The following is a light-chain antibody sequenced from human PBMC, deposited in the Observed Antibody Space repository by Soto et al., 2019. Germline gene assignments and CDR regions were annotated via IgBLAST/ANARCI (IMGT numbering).Light chain of an antibody. CDR2: AAS. CDR3: QQSYSTPLT. CDR1: QSISSY. V-gene: IGKV1-39*01. Sequence: DIQMTQKQSTLSASVGDRVTITCRASQSISSYLNWYQQKPGKAPKLLIYAASSLQSGVPSRFSGSGSGTDFTLTISSLQPEDFATYYCQQSYSTPLTFGGGTIV. J-gene: IGKJ4*01.